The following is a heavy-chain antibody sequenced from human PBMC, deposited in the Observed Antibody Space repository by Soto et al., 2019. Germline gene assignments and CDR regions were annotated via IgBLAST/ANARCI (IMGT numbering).Heavy chain of an antibody. V-gene: IGHV1-18*04. CDR1: GYTFTSYG. CDR2: ISAYNSNT. Sequence: GASVKVSCKASGYTFTSYGISWVRQAPGQGLEWMGWISAYNSNTNYAQKLQGRVTMTTDTSTSTAYMELRSLRSDDTAVYYCAREGYCSSTSCFHTSNYYYYGMDVWGQGTTVTVSS. J-gene: IGHJ6*02. CDR3: AREGYCSSTSCFHTSNYYYYGMDV. D-gene: IGHD2-2*01.